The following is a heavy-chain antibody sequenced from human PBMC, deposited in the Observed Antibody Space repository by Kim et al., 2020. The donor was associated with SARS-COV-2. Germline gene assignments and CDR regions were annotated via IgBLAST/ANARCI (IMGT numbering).Heavy chain of an antibody. CDR3: AKVRKDSSGWYNYYYYG. CDR1: GFTFSNYA. V-gene: IGHV3-30-3*01. Sequence: GGSLRLSCAASGFTFSNYAMHWVRQAPGKGLEWVALITFDGSNEYYADSVKGRFTISRDKSKNTLFLQMDSLKTEDTAMYYCAKVRKDSSGWYNYYYYG. CDR2: ITFDGSNE. D-gene: IGHD6-13*01. J-gene: IGHJ6*01.